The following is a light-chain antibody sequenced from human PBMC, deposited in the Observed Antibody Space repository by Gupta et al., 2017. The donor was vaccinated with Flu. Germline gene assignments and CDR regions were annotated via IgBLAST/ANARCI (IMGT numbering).Light chain of an antibody. V-gene: IGKV3-20*01. Sequence: ERATLSCRASQSVSNNYLAWYQQKPGQAPRLLIYGASNRATGIPDSFSGSGSGTDFTLTISRLEPEDFAVYYCQQYGSSPQTFGQGTKAEIK. CDR1: QSVSNNY. CDR2: GAS. J-gene: IGKJ1*01. CDR3: QQYGSSPQT.